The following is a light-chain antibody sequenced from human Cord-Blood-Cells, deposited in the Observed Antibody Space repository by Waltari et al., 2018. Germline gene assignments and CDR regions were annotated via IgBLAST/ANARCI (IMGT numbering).Light chain of an antibody. CDR1: QDISNY. CDR2: DAS. Sequence: DIQMTQSPSSLSASVGDRVTITCQASQDISNYLNWYQQKPGKAPKLLIYDASNLETGVPSRFSGRGSGTDFTFTISSLQPEDIATYYCQQYDNLPPPTFGPGTKVDIK. CDR3: QQYDNLPPPT. J-gene: IGKJ3*01. V-gene: IGKV1-33*01.